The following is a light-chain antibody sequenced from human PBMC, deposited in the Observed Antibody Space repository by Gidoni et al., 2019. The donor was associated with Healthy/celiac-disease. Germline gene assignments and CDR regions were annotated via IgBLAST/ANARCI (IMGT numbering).Light chain of an antibody. J-gene: IGLJ2*01. Sequence: SYELTRPPSVSVSPGQTASITCSGDKLGDKYACWYQQKPGQSPVLVIYQDSKRHSGIPERFSGSNSGNTATLTISGTQAMDAADYYCQAWDSSTVVFGGGTKLPVL. CDR2: QDS. CDR3: QAWDSSTVV. V-gene: IGLV3-1*01. CDR1: KLGDKY.